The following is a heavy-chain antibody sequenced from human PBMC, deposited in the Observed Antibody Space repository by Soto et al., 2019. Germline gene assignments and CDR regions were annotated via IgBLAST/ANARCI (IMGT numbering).Heavy chain of an antibody. CDR1: GFTFSSYA. CDR2: ISYDGSNK. V-gene: IGHV3-30-3*01. D-gene: IGHD5-12*01. J-gene: IGHJ4*02. CDR3: ARDLGSGYYAPFY. Sequence: QVQLVESGGGVVQPGRSLRLSCAASGFTFSSYAMHWVRQAPGKGLEWVAVISYDGSNKYYADSVKGRFTISRDNSKNTRYLQMNRLIAEDTAGYYCARDLGSGYYAPFYWGQGTLGTVSS.